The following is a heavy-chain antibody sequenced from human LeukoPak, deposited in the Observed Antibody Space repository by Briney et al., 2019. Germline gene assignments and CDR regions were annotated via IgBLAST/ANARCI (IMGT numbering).Heavy chain of an antibody. V-gene: IGHV4-59*01. J-gene: IGHJ4*02. CDR1: GGSISSYY. Sequence: SETLSLTCTVSGGSISSYYWSWIRQPPGKGLEWIGYIYYSGSTNYNPSLKSRVTISVDTSKNQFSLKLSSVTAADTAVYYCARETMELYVDYWAQGTLVTVSS. D-gene: IGHD1-1*01. CDR3: ARETMELYVDY. CDR2: IYYSGST.